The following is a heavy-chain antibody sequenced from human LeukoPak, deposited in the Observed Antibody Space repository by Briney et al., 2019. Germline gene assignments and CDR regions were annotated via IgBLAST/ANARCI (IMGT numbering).Heavy chain of an antibody. J-gene: IGHJ4*02. D-gene: IGHD1-26*01. CDR3: ASGEWELPGFDY. Sequence: ASVKVSCKAYGYTFTGYYMHWVRQAPGQGLEWMGWINPNSGGTNYAQKFQGGVTMTRDTSISTAYMELSRLRSDDTAVYYCASGEWELPGFDYWGQGTLVTVSS. V-gene: IGHV1-2*02. CDR2: INPNSGGT. CDR1: GYTFTGYY.